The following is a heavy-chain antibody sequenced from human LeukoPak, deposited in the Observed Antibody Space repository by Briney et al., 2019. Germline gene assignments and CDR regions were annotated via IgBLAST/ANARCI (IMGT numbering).Heavy chain of an antibody. D-gene: IGHD3-10*01. CDR2: IIPIFGTA. CDR1: GGTFSSYA. Sequence: SVKVSCKASGGTFSSYAISWVRQAPGQGLEWMGGIIPIFGTANYAQKFQGRVTITADESTSTAYMELSSLRSEDTAVYYCARLYLGDLDAFDIWGQGTMVTVSS. J-gene: IGHJ3*02. V-gene: IGHV1-69*13. CDR3: ARLYLGDLDAFDI.